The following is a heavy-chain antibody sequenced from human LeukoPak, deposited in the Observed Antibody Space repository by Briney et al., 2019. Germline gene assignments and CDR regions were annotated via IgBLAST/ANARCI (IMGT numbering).Heavy chain of an antibody. J-gene: IGHJ3*02. CDR3: AKDSLRRVVRGDAFDI. Sequence: GGSLRLSCAASGFTFSSYAMHWVRQAPGKGLEWVAVISYDGSNKYYADSVKGRFTISRDNAKNSLYLQTNSLRAEDTALYYCAKDSLRRVVRGDAFDIWGQGTMVTVSS. CDR2: ISYDGSNK. CDR1: GFTFSSYA. D-gene: IGHD2-2*01. V-gene: IGHV3-30-3*01.